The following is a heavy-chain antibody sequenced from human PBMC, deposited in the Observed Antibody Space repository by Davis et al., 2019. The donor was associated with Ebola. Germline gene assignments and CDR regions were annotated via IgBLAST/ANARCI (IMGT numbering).Heavy chain of an antibody. J-gene: IGHJ4*02. Sequence: SETLSLTCAISGGLISDYYWSWIRQPPGKGLEWIGYISGTGHMKYNPSLKSRVTISRDTSKNQVSLTLNSVTAADTVVYFCSRGTSSGFYGGRHDFWGLGTLVTVSS. CDR2: ISGTGHM. V-gene: IGHV4-59*13. CDR3: SRGTSSGFYGGRHDF. CDR1: GGLISDYY. D-gene: IGHD3-22*01.